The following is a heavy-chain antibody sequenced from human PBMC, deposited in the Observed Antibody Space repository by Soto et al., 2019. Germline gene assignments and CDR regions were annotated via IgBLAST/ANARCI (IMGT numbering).Heavy chain of an antibody. D-gene: IGHD3-10*01. V-gene: IGHV4-34*01. CDR2: INHSGST. CDR3: ARGRPRGVISNPSDY. Sequence: PSETLSLTCAVYGGSFSGYYWSWIRQPPGKGLEWIGEINHSGSTNYNPSLKSRVTISVDTSKNQFSLKLSSVTAADTAVYYCARGRPRGVISNPSDYWGQGTLVPVSS. J-gene: IGHJ4*02. CDR1: GGSFSGYY.